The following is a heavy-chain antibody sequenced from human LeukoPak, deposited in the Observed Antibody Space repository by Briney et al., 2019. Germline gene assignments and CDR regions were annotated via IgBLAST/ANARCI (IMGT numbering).Heavy chain of an antibody. Sequence: AASVKVSCKASGYTFTDYYMHWVRQAPGQGLEWMGWINPNSGGTKYAQKFQGRVTLTRDTSITTAYMELNRLTSDDTAVYYCSRDYRSSWYGTRDWGQGTQVTVSS. CDR3: SRDYRSSWYGTRD. CDR2: INPNSGGT. D-gene: IGHD6-13*01. V-gene: IGHV1-2*02. CDR1: GYTFTDYY. J-gene: IGHJ4*02.